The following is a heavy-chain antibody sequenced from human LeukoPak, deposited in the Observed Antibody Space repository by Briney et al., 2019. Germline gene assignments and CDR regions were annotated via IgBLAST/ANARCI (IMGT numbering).Heavy chain of an antibody. CDR1: GGSISSYY. D-gene: IGHD5-12*01. J-gene: IGHJ3*02. Sequence: SETLSLTCTVSGGSISSYYWSWIRQPPGKGLEWIGYIYYSGSTNYNPSLKSRVTISVDTSKNQFSLELSSVTAADTAVYYCAREGATGDAFDIWGQGTMVTVSS. CDR2: IYYSGST. V-gene: IGHV4-59*01. CDR3: AREGATGDAFDI.